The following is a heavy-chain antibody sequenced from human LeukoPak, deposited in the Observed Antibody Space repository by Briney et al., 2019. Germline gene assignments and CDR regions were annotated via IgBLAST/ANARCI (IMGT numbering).Heavy chain of an antibody. J-gene: IGHJ6*03. CDR2: ISSSSSYI. Sequence: GGSLRLSCAASGFTFSSYSMNWVRQAPGKGLEWVSSISSSSSYIYYADSVKGRFTISRDNAKNSLYLQMNSLRAEDTAVYYCAKSPALYYYYYMDVWGKGTTVTVSS. CDR3: AKSPALYYYYYMDV. CDR1: GFTFSSYS. V-gene: IGHV3-21*01.